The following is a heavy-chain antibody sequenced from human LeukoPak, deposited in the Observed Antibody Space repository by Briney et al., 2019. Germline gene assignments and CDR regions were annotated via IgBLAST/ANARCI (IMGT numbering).Heavy chain of an antibody. CDR3: AGFMRGSDAFDI. D-gene: IGHD1-26*01. CDR1: GYTFTSYD. J-gene: IGHJ3*02. CDR2: MNPNSCNT. Sequence: GASVKVSCKACGYTFTSYDINGVRQATGQGLEWMGWMNPNSCNTVYAQKFQGRLTITRNTSISTAYMEMMRLRSEDASVYDCAGFMRGSDAFDIWGQGTMVTVSS. V-gene: IGHV1-8*03.